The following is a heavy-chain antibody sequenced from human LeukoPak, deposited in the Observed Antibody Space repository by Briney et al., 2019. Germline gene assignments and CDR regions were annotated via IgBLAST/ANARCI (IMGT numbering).Heavy chain of an antibody. CDR1: GFTFSSYA. Sequence: GGSLRLPCAASGFTFSSYAMSWVRQAPGKGLEWVSAISGSGGSTYYADSVKGRFTISRDNSKNTLYLQMNSLRAEDTAVYYCAKDSTPQYYYGSSGYRTLFFDYWGQGTLVTVSS. J-gene: IGHJ4*02. CDR3: AKDSTPQYYYGSSGYRTLFFDY. V-gene: IGHV3-23*01. CDR2: ISGSGGST. D-gene: IGHD3-22*01.